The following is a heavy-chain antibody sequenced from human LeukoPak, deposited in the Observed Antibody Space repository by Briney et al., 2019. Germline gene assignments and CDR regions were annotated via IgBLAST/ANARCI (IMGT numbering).Heavy chain of an antibody. CDR1: GYSISSGYY. J-gene: IGHJ5*02. D-gene: IGHD3-3*01. Sequence: SETLSLTCALSGYSISSGYYWGWIPQPPGKGLEWIGSIYHSTSTYYNPSLKSRVTISVDTSTTPFSLTLTPAPAADTAVYYCARHPVGSGDTYYDFWSGYSGFDPWGQGTLVTVSS. CDR3: ARHPVGSGDTYYDFWSGYSGFDP. CDR2: IYHSTST. V-gene: IGHV4-38-2*01.